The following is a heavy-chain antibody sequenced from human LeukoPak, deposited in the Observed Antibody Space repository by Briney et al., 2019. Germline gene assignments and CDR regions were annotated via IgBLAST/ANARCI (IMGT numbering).Heavy chain of an antibody. J-gene: IGHJ2*01. V-gene: IGHV4-34*01. Sequence: SETLSLTCAVYGGSLTAYYWTWIRQPPGKGLEWIGEINHSGSTNYNPSLKSRATMSVDTSKNHFSLTLSSVTAADTAVYYCAALYTPNGIYNWYFDLWGRGTLDTVSS. CDR3: AALYTPNGIYNWYFDL. CDR1: GGSLTAYY. CDR2: INHSGST. D-gene: IGHD2-2*02.